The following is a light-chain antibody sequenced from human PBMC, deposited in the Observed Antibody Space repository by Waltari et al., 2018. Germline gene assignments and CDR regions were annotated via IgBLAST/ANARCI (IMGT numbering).Light chain of an antibody. Sequence: IVLTQSPRTLSLSPGGSATLPCRASQNIGHYLAWYQQKPGQAPRLLIYASSTRASGIPDRFSGSGSGADFSLTITRLEPDDFAVYYCQHHFRLPATFGQGTKV. J-gene: IGKJ1*01. CDR2: ASS. CDR1: QNIGHY. CDR3: QHHFRLPAT. V-gene: IGKV3-20*01.